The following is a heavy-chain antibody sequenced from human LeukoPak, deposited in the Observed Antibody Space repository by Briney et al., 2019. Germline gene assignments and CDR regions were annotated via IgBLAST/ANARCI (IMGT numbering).Heavy chain of an antibody. J-gene: IGHJ4*02. Sequence: GESLKISCQGSGYSFTSYWIGWVRQMPGKGLEWMGIIYPGDSDTRYSPSFQGQVTISADKSISTAYLQWSSLKASDPAMYYCARQGSYCSGGSCSLYFDYWGQGTLVTVSS. CDR3: ARQGSYCSGGSCSLYFDY. D-gene: IGHD2-15*01. CDR2: IYPGDSDT. V-gene: IGHV5-51*01. CDR1: GYSFTSYW.